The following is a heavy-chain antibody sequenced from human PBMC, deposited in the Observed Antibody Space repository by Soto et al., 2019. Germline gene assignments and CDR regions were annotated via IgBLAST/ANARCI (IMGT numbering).Heavy chain of an antibody. CDR1: GGSISSGGYY. CDR3: ARLSPLILAGSAYYHSMEV. V-gene: IGHV4-61*08. J-gene: IGHJ6*01. Sequence: SETLSLTCTVSGGSISSGGYYWSWVRQPPGKGLEWIGFIHYSGSTNYNPSLQSRLTMSVDTSKSQFSLNLRSVTAADTAVYFCARLSPLILAGSAYYHSMEVWGQGAPVTVSS. CDR2: IHYSGST. D-gene: IGHD3-10*01.